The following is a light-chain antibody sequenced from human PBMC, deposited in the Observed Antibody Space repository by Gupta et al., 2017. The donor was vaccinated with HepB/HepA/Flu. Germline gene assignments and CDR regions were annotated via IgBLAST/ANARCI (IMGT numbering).Light chain of an antibody. CDR3: QQSYTTL. Sequence: DIQMTQSPSSLSASVRDRVTITCRASQTISSYLNCYQQKPGKAPKLLIYAASSLQSGVPSRFSGSGSGTDFTLTSRRLQPEDFEAYYCQQSYTTLFGQGTRLEIK. J-gene: IGKJ5*01. V-gene: IGKV1-39*01. CDR2: AAS. CDR1: QTISSY.